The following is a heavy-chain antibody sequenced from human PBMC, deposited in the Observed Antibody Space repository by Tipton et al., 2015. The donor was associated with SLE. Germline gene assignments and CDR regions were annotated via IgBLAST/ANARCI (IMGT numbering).Heavy chain of an antibody. Sequence: TLSLTCTVSGGSISSYCWSWIRQPAGKGLEWIGLIYTTGSTNYNPSLKSRVTISVDTSKNQFSLKLSSVTAADTAVYYCARDGDAAAGFDYWGQGTLVTVSS. CDR2: IYTTGST. J-gene: IGHJ4*02. CDR3: ARDGDAAAGFDY. D-gene: IGHD6-13*01. CDR1: GGSISSYC. V-gene: IGHV4-4*07.